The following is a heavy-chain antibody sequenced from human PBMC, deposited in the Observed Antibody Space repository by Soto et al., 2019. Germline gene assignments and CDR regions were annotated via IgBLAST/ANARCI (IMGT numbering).Heavy chain of an antibody. CDR2: FDPEDGET. J-gene: IGHJ4*02. CDR3: ATVRGYCSGGSCVSDY. Sequence: GALVKVSCKVSGYTLTELSMHWVRQAPGKGLEWMGGFDPEDGETIYAQKFQGRVTMTEDTSTDTAYMELSSLRSEDTAVYYCATVRGYCSGGSCVSDYWGQGTLVTVSS. CDR1: GYTLTELS. V-gene: IGHV1-24*01. D-gene: IGHD2-15*01.